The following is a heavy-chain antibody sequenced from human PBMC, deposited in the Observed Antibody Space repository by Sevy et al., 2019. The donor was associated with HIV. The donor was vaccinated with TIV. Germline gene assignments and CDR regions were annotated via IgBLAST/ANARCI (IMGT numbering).Heavy chain of an antibody. CDR3: ARVFSGSAPGFDY. D-gene: IGHD6-19*01. CDR1: GITFSESL. CDR2: IKQDGSQK. V-gene: IGHV3-7*01. Sequence: GSLRLSCASSGITFSESLMSWVRQAPGKGLEWVASIKQDGSQKYYVDSVKGRFSISRDNAKNSLYLQMNSLRGDDTALYYCARVFSGSAPGFDYWGQGTLVTVS. J-gene: IGHJ4*02.